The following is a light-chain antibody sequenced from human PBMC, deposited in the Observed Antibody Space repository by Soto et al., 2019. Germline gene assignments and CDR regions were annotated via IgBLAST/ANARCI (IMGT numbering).Light chain of an antibody. CDR3: CSYAGSSPV. CDR1: SSDVGSYNL. Sequence: QSALTQPASVSGSPGQSITISCTGTSSDVGSYNLVSWYQQHPGKAPKLMIYEGSKRPSGVSNRFSGSKSGNTASLTISGLQAEDEADYYCCSYAGSSPVFGGGPSSPS. CDR2: EGS. J-gene: IGLJ2*01. V-gene: IGLV2-23*01.